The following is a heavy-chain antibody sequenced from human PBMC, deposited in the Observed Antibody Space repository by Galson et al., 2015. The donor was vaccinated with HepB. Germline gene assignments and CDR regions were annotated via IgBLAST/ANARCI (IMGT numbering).Heavy chain of an antibody. CDR2: IKEDGSDR. V-gene: IGHV3-7*03. CDR1: GFTFNYHW. D-gene: IGHD2-2*01. CDR3: ARDSGYCRNTNCRADGFDI. Sequence: SLRLSCAASGFTFNYHWMSWLRQVPGKGLEWVANIKEDGSDRYYVDSAKGRFTISRDNAKNSLYLEMNSLRAEDTALYYCARDSGYCRNTNCRADGFDIWGQGTMVTVSS. J-gene: IGHJ3*02.